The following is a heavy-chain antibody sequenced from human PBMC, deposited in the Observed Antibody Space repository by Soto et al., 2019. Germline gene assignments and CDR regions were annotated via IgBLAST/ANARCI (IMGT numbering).Heavy chain of an antibody. CDR2: ILVDGRT. Sequence: LRLSCAASGFPCGSYDMTWVRQAPGKGLEWVSTILVDGRTFYVDSGKGRFTISRDNSRNTVYLQMNSLTAGDTALYYCAKATATGGGAFDFCGQGTMVTVSS. J-gene: IGHJ3*01. V-gene: IGHV3-23*01. CDR3: AKATATGGGAFDF. CDR1: GFPCGSYD. D-gene: IGHD2-8*02.